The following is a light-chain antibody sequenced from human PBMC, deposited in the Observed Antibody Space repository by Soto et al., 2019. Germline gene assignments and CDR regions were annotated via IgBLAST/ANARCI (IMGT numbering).Light chain of an antibody. CDR3: QQYGSSPPDT. J-gene: IGKJ4*01. V-gene: IGKV3-20*01. CDR1: ESVSSTY. Sequence: EIVLTQSPGTLSLSPGDRATLSCRASESVSSTYLAWCQQKPGQAPRLLIYGASSRASGIPDRFSGSGSGTDFTLTISRLEPEDFAVYYCQQYGSSPPDTFGGGTKVDIK. CDR2: GAS.